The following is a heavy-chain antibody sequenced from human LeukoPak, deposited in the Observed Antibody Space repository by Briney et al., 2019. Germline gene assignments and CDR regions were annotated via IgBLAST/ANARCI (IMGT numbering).Heavy chain of an antibody. J-gene: IGHJ5*02. CDR3: ARRYCSGGSCYSDNWFDP. CDR1: GGSFSGYY. D-gene: IGHD2-15*01. V-gene: IGHV4-34*01. Sequence: SETLSLTCAVYGGSFSGYYWSWIRQPSGKGLEWIGEINHSGSTNYNPSLKSRVTISVDTSKNQFSLKLSSVTAADTAVYYCARRYCSGGSCYSDNWFDPWGQGTLVTVSS. CDR2: INHSGST.